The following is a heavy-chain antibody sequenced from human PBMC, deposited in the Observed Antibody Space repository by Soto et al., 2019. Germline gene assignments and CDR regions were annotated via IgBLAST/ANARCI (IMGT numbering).Heavy chain of an antibody. CDR1: GYTFTSYD. CDR3: ARGFLVSWQGTSGYGV. J-gene: IGHJ4*02. V-gene: IGHV1-8*01. D-gene: IGHD2-2*01. CDR2: MNPNSGDT. Sequence: HVQLVQSGAEVKKPGASVKVSCKASGYTFTSYDINWVRQATGQGLEWMGWMNPNSGDTGYAQKFQGRVTVTRNTYISTAYMELSSLRTEETAVYYCARGFLVSWQGTSGYGVWGQGTLVTVSS.